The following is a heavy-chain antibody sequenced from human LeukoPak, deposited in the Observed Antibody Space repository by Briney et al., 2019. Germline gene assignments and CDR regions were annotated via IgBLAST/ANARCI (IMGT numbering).Heavy chain of an antibody. CDR2: INPSGGST. Sequence: VASVKVSCKASGYTFTSYYMHWVRQAPGQGLEWMGIINPSGGSTSYAQKFQGRVTMTRDTSTSTVYMELSSLRSEDTAVYYCASRGSGSYYDYYFDYWGQGTLVTVSS. J-gene: IGHJ4*02. V-gene: IGHV1-46*01. CDR3: ASRGSGSYYDYYFDY. CDR1: GYTFTSYY. D-gene: IGHD3-10*01.